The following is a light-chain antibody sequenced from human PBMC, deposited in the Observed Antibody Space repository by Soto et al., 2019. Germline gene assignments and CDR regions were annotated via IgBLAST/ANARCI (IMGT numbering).Light chain of an antibody. CDR3: QQRSNWPHLT. J-gene: IGKJ4*01. Sequence: DIVMTQSPATLSSSPGERATLSCRASQSVSSYLAWYQQKPGQAPRLLIYDASNRGTGIPARFSGSGSGTPDALTISSREHEDVAVYYCQQRSNWPHLTFGGWTKVEIK. V-gene: IGKV3-11*01. CDR2: DAS. CDR1: QSVSSY.